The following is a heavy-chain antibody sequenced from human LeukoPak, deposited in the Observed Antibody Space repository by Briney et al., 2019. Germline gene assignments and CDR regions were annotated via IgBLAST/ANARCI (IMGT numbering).Heavy chain of an antibody. Sequence: GGSLRLSCAASGFTFSSYAMSWVRQAPGKGLEWVSAISGSGGSTYYADSVKGRFTISRDNSKNTLYLQMNSLRAEDTAVCSCAKPGRITMVRGVNYFDYWGQGTLVTVSS. J-gene: IGHJ4*02. CDR1: GFTFSSYA. CDR2: ISGSGGST. CDR3: AKPGRITMVRGVNYFDY. V-gene: IGHV3-23*01. D-gene: IGHD3-10*01.